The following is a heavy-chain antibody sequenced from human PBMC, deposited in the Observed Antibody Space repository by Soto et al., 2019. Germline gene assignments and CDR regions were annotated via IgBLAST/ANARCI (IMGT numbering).Heavy chain of an antibody. CDR3: ASGTGDTSPDYGMDV. Sequence: SVKVSCKASGGTFSSYAISWLRQAPGQGLEWMGGIIPIFGTANYAQKFQGRVTITADESTSTAYMELSSLRSEDTAVYYCASGTGDTSPDYGMDVWGQGTTVTVSS. CDR2: IIPIFGTA. J-gene: IGHJ6*02. D-gene: IGHD1-1*01. V-gene: IGHV1-69*13. CDR1: GGTFSSYA.